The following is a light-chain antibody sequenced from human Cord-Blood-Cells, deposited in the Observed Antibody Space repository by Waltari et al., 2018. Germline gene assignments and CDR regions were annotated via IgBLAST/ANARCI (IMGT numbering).Light chain of an antibody. J-gene: IGLJ3*02. CDR3: CSYAGSYLWV. Sequence: QSALTQPRSVSGSPGQSVTISCTGTSSDVGGYNYVSWYQQHPGKAPKLMIYDVSKRPSGGPDRFSGSQSGNAASLTISVLQAEDEADYYCCSYAGSYLWVFGGGTKLTVL. CDR2: DVS. CDR1: SSDVGGYNY. V-gene: IGLV2-11*01.